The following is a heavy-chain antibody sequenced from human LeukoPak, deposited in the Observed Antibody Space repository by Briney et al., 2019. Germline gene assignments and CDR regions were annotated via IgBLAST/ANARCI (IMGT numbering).Heavy chain of an antibody. CDR3: ARAPRTINYYDSSGGDY. J-gene: IGHJ4*02. CDR2: IIPIFGTA. CDR1: GGTFSSYA. V-gene: IGHV1-69*05. D-gene: IGHD3-22*01. Sequence: GASVKVSCKASGGTFSSYAISWVRQAPGQGLEWMGGIIPIFGTANYAQKLQGRVTMTTDTSTSTAYMELRSLRSDDTAVYYCARAPRTINYYDSSGGDYWGQGTLVTVSS.